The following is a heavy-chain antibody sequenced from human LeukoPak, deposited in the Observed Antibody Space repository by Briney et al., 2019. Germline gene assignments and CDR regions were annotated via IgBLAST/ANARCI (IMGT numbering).Heavy chain of an antibody. CDR3: AKDRAWKFYFAS. CDR1: GFTFSSFG. D-gene: IGHD1-1*01. V-gene: IGHV3-30*02. J-gene: IGHJ4*02. CDR2: IRYDGVVQ. Sequence: PGGSLRLSRAASGFTFSSFGMHWVRQAPRKGLEWVAFIRYDGVVQYYAHSVKGRFTISRDDSKSTLFLHMNIMRPEDTAMYYCAKDRAWKFYFASWGQGALVTVSS.